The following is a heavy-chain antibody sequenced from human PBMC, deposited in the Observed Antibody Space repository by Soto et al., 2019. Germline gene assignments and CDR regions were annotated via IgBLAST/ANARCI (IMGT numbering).Heavy chain of an antibody. Sequence: ASVKVSCKASGYTFTSYAMHWVRQAPGQRLEWMGWINAGNGNTKYSQKFQGRVTITRDTSASTACMELSSLRSEDTAVYYCTRAIGYSSGWYYFCFDPWGQGTLVTVSS. D-gene: IGHD6-19*01. CDR3: TRAIGYSSGWYYFCFDP. V-gene: IGHV1-3*01. CDR1: GYTFTSYA. J-gene: IGHJ5*02. CDR2: INAGNGNT.